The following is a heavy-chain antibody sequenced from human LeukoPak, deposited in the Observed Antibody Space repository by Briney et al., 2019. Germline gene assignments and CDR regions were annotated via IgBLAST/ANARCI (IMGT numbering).Heavy chain of an antibody. J-gene: IGHJ3*02. D-gene: IGHD3-22*01. Sequence: SETLSLTCTVSGGSISSGGYYWSWIRQHPGKGLEWIGYIYYSGSTYYNPSLKSRVTISVDTSKNQFSLKLSSVTAADTGVYYCAREAYYDSSGYYSDAFDIWGQGTMVTVSS. V-gene: IGHV4-31*03. CDR1: GGSISSGGYY. CDR3: AREAYYDSSGYYSDAFDI. CDR2: IYYSGST.